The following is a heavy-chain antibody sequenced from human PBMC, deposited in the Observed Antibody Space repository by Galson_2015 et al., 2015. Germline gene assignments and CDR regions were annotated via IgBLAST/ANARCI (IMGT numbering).Heavy chain of an antibody. V-gene: IGHV3-7*03. D-gene: IGHD3-10*01. CDR2: IKQDGSEK. CDR3: ASQTWTGYFDY. Sequence: SLRLSCAASGFTFSNYWMSWVRQAPGKGLEWVANIKQDGSEKYYVDSVKGRFTISRDNAKNSLYLQMNSLRAVDTAIYYCASQTWTGYFDYWGQGILVTVSS. J-gene: IGHJ4*02. CDR1: GFTFSNYW.